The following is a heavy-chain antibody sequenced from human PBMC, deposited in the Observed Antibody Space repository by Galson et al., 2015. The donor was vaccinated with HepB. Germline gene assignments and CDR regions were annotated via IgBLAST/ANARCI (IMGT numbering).Heavy chain of an antibody. J-gene: IGHJ3*02. D-gene: IGHD1-1*01. CDR3: AGDLDRTHDALDI. CDR2: TYYRSKWYF. V-gene: IGHV6-1*01. CDR1: GDSVSDTGDA. Sequence: CAISGDSVSDTGDAWNWIRQSPSRGLEWLGRTYYRSKWYFDYGLSVKSRIMINPDTSKNQFSLQLSSVTPEDTAVYYCAGDLDRTHDALDIWGQGAMVTVSS.